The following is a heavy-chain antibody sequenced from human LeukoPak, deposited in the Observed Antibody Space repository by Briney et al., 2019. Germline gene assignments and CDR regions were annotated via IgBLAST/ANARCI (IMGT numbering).Heavy chain of an antibody. V-gene: IGHV4-4*07. CDR3: ARDYPLASSGYHPFDC. J-gene: IGHJ4*02. D-gene: IGHD3-22*01. CDR2: IYTGGST. Sequence: SETLSLTCTVSGGSISSYYWSWIRQSAGKGLEWIGRIYTGGSTNYNPSLKSRVTMSLDTSKSQFSLGLTSVTAADTAVYYCARDYPLASSGYHPFDCWGQGTLVTVSS. CDR1: GGSISSYY.